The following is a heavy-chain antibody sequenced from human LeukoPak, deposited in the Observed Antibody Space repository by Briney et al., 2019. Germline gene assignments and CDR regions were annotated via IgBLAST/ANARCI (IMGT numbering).Heavy chain of an antibody. Sequence: GGSLRLSCTVSGFTVSSNSMSWVRQAPGKGLEWVSFIYSDHTHYSDSGKGRFTISRDNSKNTLYLQMNSLRAEDTAVYYCARRAGAYSHPYDYWGQGTLVTVSS. D-gene: IGHD4/OR15-4a*01. V-gene: IGHV3-53*01. CDR3: ARRAGAYSHPYDY. J-gene: IGHJ4*02. CDR2: IYSDHT. CDR1: GFTVSSNS.